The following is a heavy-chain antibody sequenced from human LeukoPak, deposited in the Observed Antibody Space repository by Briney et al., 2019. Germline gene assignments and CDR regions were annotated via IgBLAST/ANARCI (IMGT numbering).Heavy chain of an antibody. CDR1: GYTFTSYG. V-gene: IGHV1-18*01. CDR3: ARSLENGGSYSSSWYDGLAQLRSKEIDY. Sequence: ASVKVSCKASGYTFTSYGISWVRQAPGQGLEWIGWISAYNGNTNYAQMFPGRVTMTTDTSTSTAYMELRSLRSDDTAVYYCARSLENGGSYSSSWYDGLAQLRSKEIDYWGQGTLVTVSS. D-gene: IGHD6-13*01. J-gene: IGHJ4*02. CDR2: ISAYNGNT.